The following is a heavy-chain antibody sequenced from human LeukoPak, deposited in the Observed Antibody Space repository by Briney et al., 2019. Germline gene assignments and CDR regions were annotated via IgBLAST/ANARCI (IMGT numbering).Heavy chain of an antibody. V-gene: IGHV4-39*01. CDR2: IYDSGNE. CDR3: ARQISDYYYYYMDV. J-gene: IGHJ6*03. D-gene: IGHD2/OR15-2a*01. CDR1: GGSISTSAFY. Sequence: PSETLSLTCTVSGGSISTSAFYWGWIRQPPGKGLEWNGSIYDSGNEFYNPSLKSRVTISADASKNQFSLKLNSVTAADTAMYYCARQISDYYYYYMDVWGEGITVSVSS.